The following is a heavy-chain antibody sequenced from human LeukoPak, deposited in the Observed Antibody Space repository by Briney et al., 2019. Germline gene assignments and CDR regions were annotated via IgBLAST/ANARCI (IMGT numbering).Heavy chain of an antibody. CDR3: AKSAVQYFVWLECFVDY. CDR1: GFTFSSYG. Sequence: GGSLRLSCAASGFTFSSYGMHWVRQAPGKGLEWVAVISYDGSNKYYADSVKGRFTISRDNSKNALYLQMNSLRAEDTAVYYCAKSAVQYFVWLECFVDYGGRGPLVTVS. J-gene: IGHJ4*02. D-gene: IGHD3-9*01. CDR2: ISYDGSNK. V-gene: IGHV3-30*18.